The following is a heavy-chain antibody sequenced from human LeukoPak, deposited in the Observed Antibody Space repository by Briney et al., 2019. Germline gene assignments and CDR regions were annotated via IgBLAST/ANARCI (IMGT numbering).Heavy chain of an antibody. CDR3: ARYTAMVAFHAHGFDI. CDR2: IYYSEST. J-gene: IGHJ3*02. V-gene: IGHV4-59*12. CDR1: GGSISSDY. D-gene: IGHD5-18*01. Sequence: PSETLSLTCTVSGGSISSDYWSWIRQPPGKGLEWIGYIYYSESTYYNPSLKSRVTISVDTSKNQFSLKLSSVTAADTAVYYCARYTAMVAFHAHGFDIWGQGTMVTVSS.